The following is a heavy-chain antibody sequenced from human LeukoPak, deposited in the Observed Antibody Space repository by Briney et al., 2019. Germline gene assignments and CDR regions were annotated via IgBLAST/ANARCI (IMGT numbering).Heavy chain of an antibody. CDR3: ARGRQGWEMTTRIPGIDY. V-gene: IGHV1-24*01. CDR1: GYTLTDLS. J-gene: IGHJ4*02. Sequence: ASVKVSCKVSGYTLTDLSMHWVRQAPGKGLEWMGGFDPEEDETIFAQKFQGRVTVTEDTSTDTAYMELSSLRSEDTAVYYCARGRQGWEMTTRIPGIDYWGQGTLVTVS. D-gene: IGHD5-24*01. CDR2: FDPEEDET.